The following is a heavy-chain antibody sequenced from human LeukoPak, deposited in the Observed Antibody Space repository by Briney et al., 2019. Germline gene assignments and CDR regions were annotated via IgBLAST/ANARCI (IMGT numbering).Heavy chain of an antibody. Sequence: SETLSLTCTVSGGSISSYYWSWIRQPPGKGLEWIGYIYYSGSTNYNPSLKSRVTISVDTSKNQFSLKLSSVTAADTAVYYCARGKGHDSSGYYYGHWFDPWGQRTLVTVSS. CDR1: GGSISSYY. V-gene: IGHV4-59*01. D-gene: IGHD3-22*01. CDR3: ARGKGHDSSGYYYGHWFDP. J-gene: IGHJ5*02. CDR2: IYYSGST.